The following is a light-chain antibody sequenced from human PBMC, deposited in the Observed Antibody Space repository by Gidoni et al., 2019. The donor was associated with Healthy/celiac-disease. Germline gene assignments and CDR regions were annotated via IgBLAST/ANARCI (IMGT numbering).Light chain of an antibody. CDR2: LNSDGSH. V-gene: IGLV4-69*01. Sequence: QLVLTHSPSASASLGASVKLTCTLSSGHSSYAIALHQQQPEKGPRYLMKLNSDGSHSKGDWIPDRFSGSSSGAERSLTISSLQSEDEADYYCQTWGTGIVVFGGGTKLTVL. CDR1: SGHSSYA. J-gene: IGLJ2*01. CDR3: QTWGTGIVV.